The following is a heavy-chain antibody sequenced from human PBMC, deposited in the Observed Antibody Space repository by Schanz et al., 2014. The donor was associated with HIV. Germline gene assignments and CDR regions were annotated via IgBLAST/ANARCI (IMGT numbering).Heavy chain of an antibody. V-gene: IGHV1-69*06. CDR3: ARSDTYNSGWYVH. Sequence: QVQLVQSGAEVKKPGSSVKVSCKASGGTFSRHAINWVRQAPGQGLEWMGGIIPMLGTATYAQKFQGRVMITADKSTSTVYMELSRLRSEDTAVYFCARSDTYNSGWYVHWGQGTLVTVSS. J-gene: IGHJ4*02. CDR1: GGTFSRHA. D-gene: IGHD6-19*01. CDR2: IIPMLGTA.